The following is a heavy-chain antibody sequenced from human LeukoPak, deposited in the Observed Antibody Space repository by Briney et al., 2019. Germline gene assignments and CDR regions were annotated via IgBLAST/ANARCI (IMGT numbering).Heavy chain of an antibody. Sequence: SGGSLRLSCAASGFTFSTYWMTWVRQAPGKGLEWVDNIKQDGSEKYYVDPVKGRFTISRDNAKNSLYLQMNSLRVEDTAVYYCARVLFYDFPYYYFYMDVWGKGTTVTVSS. V-gene: IGHV3-7*01. D-gene: IGHD3-3*01. CDR1: GFTFSTYW. CDR3: ARVLFYDFPYYYFYMDV. J-gene: IGHJ6*03. CDR2: IKQDGSEK.